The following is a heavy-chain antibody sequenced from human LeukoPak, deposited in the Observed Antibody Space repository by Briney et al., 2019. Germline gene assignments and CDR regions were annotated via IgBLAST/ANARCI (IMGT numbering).Heavy chain of an antibody. CDR1: GGSISSGSYS. CDR2: IYHSGST. CDR3: ASHSGWYEAFDI. D-gene: IGHD6-19*01. J-gene: IGHJ3*02. V-gene: IGHV4-30-2*01. Sequence: SQTLSLTCAVSGGSISSGSYSWSWIRQPPGKGLEWIGYIYHSGSTNYNPSLKSRVTISVDTSKNQFSLKLSSVTAADTAVYYCASHSGWYEAFDIWGQGTMVTVSS.